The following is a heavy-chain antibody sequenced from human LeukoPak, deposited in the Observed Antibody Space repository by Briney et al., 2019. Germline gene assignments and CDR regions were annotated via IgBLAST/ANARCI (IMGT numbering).Heavy chain of an antibody. V-gene: IGHV4-59*01. CDR2: IYYSGST. CDR1: GGSISNYY. D-gene: IGHD6-13*01. Sequence: PSETLSLTCTVYGGSISNYYWSWIRQPPGKGLEWIGFIYYSGSTNYNPSLKSRVTISVDTSKNQFSLKLSSVTAADTAVYYCARVSSNNWYNERGAFDIWGQGTMVTVSS. J-gene: IGHJ3*02. CDR3: ARVSSNNWYNERGAFDI.